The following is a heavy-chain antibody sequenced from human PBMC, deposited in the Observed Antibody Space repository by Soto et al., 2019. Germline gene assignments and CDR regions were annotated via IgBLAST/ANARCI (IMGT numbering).Heavy chain of an antibody. J-gene: IGHJ4*02. CDR2: ISAYNGNT. V-gene: IGHV1-18*03. D-gene: IGHD2-21*02. CDR3: ARGVTPIDF. CDR1: GYTFTNFG. Sequence: QVQLVQSGAEVKKPGASVKVSCKASGYTFTNFGISWVRQAPGQGLEWMGWISAYNGNTNYAQNFKGRVTMTTDTDMSTNCRKLRRLTLDDVAVYFCARGVTPIDFWGQGTLVTVSS.